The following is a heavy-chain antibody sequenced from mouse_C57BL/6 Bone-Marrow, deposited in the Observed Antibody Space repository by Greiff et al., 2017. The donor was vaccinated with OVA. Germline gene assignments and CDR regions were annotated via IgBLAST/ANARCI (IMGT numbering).Heavy chain of an antibody. CDR3: ASETAQVPFAY. J-gene: IGHJ3*01. Sequence: VQVVESGPGLVAPSQCLSITCTVSGFSLTSYGVDWVRQSPGKGLEWLGVIWGVGSTNYNSALKSRLSISTDNSKSQVFIKMNSLQTDDTAMYYCASETAQVPFAYWGQGTLVTVSA. V-gene: IGHV2-6*01. CDR1: GFSLTSYG. D-gene: IGHD3-2*02. CDR2: IWGVGST.